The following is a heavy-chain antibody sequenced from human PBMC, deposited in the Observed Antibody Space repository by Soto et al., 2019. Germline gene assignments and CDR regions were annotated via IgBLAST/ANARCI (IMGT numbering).Heavy chain of an antibody. Sequence: PSETLSLTCAVYGGSISSYYWSWIRQPPGKGLEWIGYIYYSGSTNYNPSLKSRVTISVDTSKNQFSLKLSSVTAADTAVYYCARRGGYCSGGSCFDDTFDYWGQGTLVTVSS. CDR1: GGSISSYY. J-gene: IGHJ4*02. CDR2: IYYSGST. D-gene: IGHD2-15*01. CDR3: ARRGGYCSGGSCFDDTFDY. V-gene: IGHV4-59*08.